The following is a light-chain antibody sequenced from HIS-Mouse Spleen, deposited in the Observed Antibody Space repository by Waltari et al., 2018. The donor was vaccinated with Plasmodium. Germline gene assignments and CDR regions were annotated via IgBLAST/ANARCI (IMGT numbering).Light chain of an antibody. V-gene: IGKV3-15*01. CDR3: QQYNNWSFT. CDR1: QSVSSN. Sequence: EIVMTQSPATLSVSPGGRATLSYRASQSVSSNLAWYQQKPGQAPRLLIYGASTRATGIPARFSGSGSGTEFTLTISSLQSEDFAVYYCQQYNNWSFTFGPGTKVDIK. J-gene: IGKJ3*01. CDR2: GAS.